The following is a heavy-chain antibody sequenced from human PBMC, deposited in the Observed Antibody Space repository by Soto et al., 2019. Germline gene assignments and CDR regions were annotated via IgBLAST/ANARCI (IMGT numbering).Heavy chain of an antibody. V-gene: IGHV4-59*01. CDR1: GVTISTFY. D-gene: IGHD5-12*01. J-gene: IGHJ4*02. CDR2: NYHSRTT. CDR3: VNVAYNGYAQPNDH. Sequence: SEALSLTCPVSGVTISTFYCSWIRHPPGELLGWIGYNYHSRTTDYNSSLKSGVTISVDTSKNQFSLRRTSVTAAHTVIYSGVNVAYNGYAQPNDHWGQGTLVTVSS.